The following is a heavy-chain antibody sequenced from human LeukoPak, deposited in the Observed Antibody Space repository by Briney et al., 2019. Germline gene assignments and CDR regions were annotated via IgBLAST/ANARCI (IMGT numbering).Heavy chain of an antibody. V-gene: IGHV1-18*01. Sequence: ASVKVSCKASGYTFTSYGISWVRQAPGQGLEWMGWISAYNGNTNYAQKLQGRVTMTEDTSTDTAYMELSSLRSEDTAVYYCATPMSGVVVITFDYWGQGTLVTVSS. D-gene: IGHD3-22*01. CDR2: ISAYNGNT. CDR1: GYTFTSYG. J-gene: IGHJ4*02. CDR3: ATPMSGVVVITFDY.